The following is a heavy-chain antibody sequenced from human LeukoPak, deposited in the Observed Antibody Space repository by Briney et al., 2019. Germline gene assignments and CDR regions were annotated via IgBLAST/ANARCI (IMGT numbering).Heavy chain of an antibody. Sequence: SETLSLTCTVSGGSISTYYWSWIRQPPGKGLEWIGYIYYSERTKYNPSLKSRVTISVDTSKNHFSLTLSSVTAADTAMYYCASHVYYAVDMWGHGTMVAVSS. CDR3: ASHVYYAVDM. CDR2: IYYSERT. V-gene: IGHV4-59*01. CDR1: GGSISTYY. J-gene: IGHJ3*02. D-gene: IGHD1-14*01.